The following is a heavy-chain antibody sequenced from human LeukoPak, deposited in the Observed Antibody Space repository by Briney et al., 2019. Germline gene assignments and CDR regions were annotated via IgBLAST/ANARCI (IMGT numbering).Heavy chain of an antibody. V-gene: IGHV1-24*01. CDR2: FDPEDGET. CDR1: GYTLTELS. Sequence: ASVKVSCKVSGYTLTELSMHWVRQAPGKGLEWMGGFDPEDGETIYAQKFQGRVTMTEDTSTDTAYMELSSLRSEDTAVYYCATDTWAYGQLRGNWFDPWGQGTLVTVSS. CDR3: ATDTWAYGQLRGNWFDP. D-gene: IGHD4-17*01. J-gene: IGHJ5*02.